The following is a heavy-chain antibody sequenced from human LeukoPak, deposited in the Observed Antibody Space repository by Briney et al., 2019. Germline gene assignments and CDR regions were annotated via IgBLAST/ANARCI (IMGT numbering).Heavy chain of an antibody. CDR1: GFTFSSYG. J-gene: IGHJ4*02. Sequence: GGSLRLSCAASGFTFSSYGMHWVRQAPGKGLEGVAFIRYDGSNKYYADSVKGRFTISRDNSKNTLYLQMNSLRAEDTAVYYCAKGPNYYDSSGYYDYWGQGTLVTVSS. CDR2: IRYDGSNK. D-gene: IGHD3-22*01. V-gene: IGHV3-30*02. CDR3: AKGPNYYDSSGYYDY.